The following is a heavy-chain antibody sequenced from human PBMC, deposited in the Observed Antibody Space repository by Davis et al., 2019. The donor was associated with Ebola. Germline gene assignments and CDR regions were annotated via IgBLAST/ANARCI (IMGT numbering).Heavy chain of an antibody. CDR3: AKPLYSNYEGIYD. CDR2: MRYDDSDK. J-gene: IGHJ4*02. Sequence: GGSLRLSCAASGFTFRLYGMHWVRQAPGKGLEWLAFMRYDDSDKYYADSLKGRFTIYRDISKNTLYLQMSSLRSEDTALYFCAKPLYSNYEGIYDWGQGTLVTVSS. D-gene: IGHD4-11*01. V-gene: IGHV3-30*02. CDR1: GFTFRLYG.